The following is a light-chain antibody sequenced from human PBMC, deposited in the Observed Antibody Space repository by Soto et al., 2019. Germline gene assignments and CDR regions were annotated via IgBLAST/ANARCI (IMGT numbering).Light chain of an antibody. V-gene: IGKV3-20*01. CDR3: QQYGSSPYT. CDR1: QSVSSSY. Sequence: EIVLTQSPGTLSFSPGEGATLSCGASQSVSSSYFAWYQQRPGQAPRLLIYGASSRATGIPDRFSGSGSWPDFTLNISRLEPEDFGVYYCQQYGSSPYTFGKGNQLEIK. J-gene: IGKJ2*01. CDR2: GAS.